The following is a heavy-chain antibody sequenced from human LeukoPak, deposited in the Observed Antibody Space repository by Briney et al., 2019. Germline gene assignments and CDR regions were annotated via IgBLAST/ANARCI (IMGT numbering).Heavy chain of an antibody. V-gene: IGHV4-4*07. CDR1: GGSISSYY. Sequence: PSETLSLTCTVSGGSISSYYWSWIRQPAGKGLEWIGRIYSSGSTNYNPSLKSRVTMSLDTSMNQFSLKLSSVTAADTAVYYCARLRNRVLVDYWGQGTLVTVSS. CDR3: ARLRNRVLVDY. CDR2: IYSSGST. D-gene: IGHD1-14*01. J-gene: IGHJ4*02.